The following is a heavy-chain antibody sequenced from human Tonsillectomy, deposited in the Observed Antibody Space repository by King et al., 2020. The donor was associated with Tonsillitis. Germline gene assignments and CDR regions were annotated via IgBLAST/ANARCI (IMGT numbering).Heavy chain of an antibody. CDR1: GYTFTSYY. Sequence: QLVQSGAEVKKPGASVKVSCKASGYTFTSYYMHWVRQAPRQGLEWMGMINPSGGTTSYAQKFQGRVTMTRDTSTNTVYMELSSLRSEDTAVYYCARDRPCSSASCYGGSWFDPWGQGTLVTVCS. D-gene: IGHD2-2*01. CDR2: INPSGGTT. V-gene: IGHV1-46*01. J-gene: IGHJ5*02. CDR3: ARDRPCSSASCYGGSWFDP.